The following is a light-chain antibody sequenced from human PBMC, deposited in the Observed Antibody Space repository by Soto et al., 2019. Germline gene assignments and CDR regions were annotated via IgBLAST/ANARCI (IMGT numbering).Light chain of an antibody. CDR3: SSYGGNNNVL. J-gene: IGLJ2*01. Sequence: QSVLTQPPSASGSPGQSVTISCTGTSSDVGGYNYVSWYQQHPGKAPKLMIYEVIKRPSGVPDRFSGSKSGNTASLTVSGLQAEDEVDYYCSSYGGNNNVLFGGGTKLTVL. V-gene: IGLV2-8*01. CDR1: SSDVGGYNY. CDR2: EVI.